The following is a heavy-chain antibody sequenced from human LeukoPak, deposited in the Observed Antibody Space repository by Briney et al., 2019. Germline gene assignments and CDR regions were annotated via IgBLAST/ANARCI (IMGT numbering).Heavy chain of an antibody. CDR2: IIPIFGTA. CDR3: ARGSAFYDSSGYLSYYFDY. Sequence: VASVKVSCKASGGTFSSYAISWVRQAPGQGLEWMGGIIPIFGTANYAQKFQGRVTITTDESTSTAYMELSSLRSEDTAVYYYARGSAFYDSSGYLSYYFDYWGQGTLVTVSS. D-gene: IGHD3-22*01. CDR1: GGTFSSYA. J-gene: IGHJ4*02. V-gene: IGHV1-69*05.